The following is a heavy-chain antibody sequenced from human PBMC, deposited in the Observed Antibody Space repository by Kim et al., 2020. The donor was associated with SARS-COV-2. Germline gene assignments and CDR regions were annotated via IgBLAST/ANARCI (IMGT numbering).Heavy chain of an antibody. CDR2: IKMRSKSSST. CDR1: GFSFRAHY. J-gene: IGHJ6*02. CDR3: VRDNWGLDV. Sequence: GGSLRLSCAASGFSFRAHYMDWVRQAPGKGLEWVGRIKMRSKSSSTDYAASVNGRVIISRDNSKNILYLQVHSLKIEATAVYYRVRDNWGLDVWGQGTT. V-gene: IGHV3-72*01.